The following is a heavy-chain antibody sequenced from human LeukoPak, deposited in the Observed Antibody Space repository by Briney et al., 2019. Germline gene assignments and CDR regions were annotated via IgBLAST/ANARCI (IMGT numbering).Heavy chain of an antibody. CDR3: ARDSTVRGVGFDS. V-gene: IGHV1-69*05. CDR2: IIPIFGTA. D-gene: IGHD3-10*01. J-gene: IGHJ4*02. CDR1: GGTFSSYA. Sequence: SVKVSCKASGGTFSSYAISWVRQAPGQGLEWMGGIIPIFGTADYAQKFQGRVTITTDESTSTAYMELSSLRSEDTAVYYCARDSTVRGVGFDSWGQGTLVTVSS.